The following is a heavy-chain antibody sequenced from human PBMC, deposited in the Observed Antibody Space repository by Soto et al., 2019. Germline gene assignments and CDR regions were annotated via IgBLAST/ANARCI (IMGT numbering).Heavy chain of an antibody. CDR2: IWYDGSNK. Sequence: PGGSLRLSCAASGFTFSSYGMHWVRQAPGKGLEWVAVIWYDGSNKYYADSVKGRFTISRDNSKNTLYLQMNSLRAEDTAVYYCARDRTGQWLVPGREGFDYWGQGTLVTFSS. V-gene: IGHV3-33*01. J-gene: IGHJ4*02. D-gene: IGHD6-19*01. CDR1: GFTFSSYG. CDR3: ARDRTGQWLVPGREGFDY.